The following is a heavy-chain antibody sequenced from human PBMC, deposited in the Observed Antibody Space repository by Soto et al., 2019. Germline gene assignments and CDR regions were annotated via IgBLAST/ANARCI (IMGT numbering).Heavy chain of an antibody. J-gene: IGHJ5*02. Sequence: QLQLQESGPGLVKPSETLSLTCTVSGGSISSSSYYWGWIRQPPGKGLEWIGSIYYSGSTYYNPSLKRRVTISVDTSKNQFSLKLGSVTAADKAVYYCAMGLSSGWYGDWFDPWGQGTLVTVSS. CDR2: IYYSGST. V-gene: IGHV4-39*01. D-gene: IGHD6-19*01. CDR1: GGSISSSSYY. CDR3: AMGLSSGWYGDWFDP.